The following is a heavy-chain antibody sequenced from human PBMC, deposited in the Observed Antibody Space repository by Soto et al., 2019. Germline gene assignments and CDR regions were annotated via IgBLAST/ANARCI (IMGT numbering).Heavy chain of an antibody. CDR3: ARDKVEHWLVLGAFDI. J-gene: IGHJ3*02. CDR2: ISGSGGST. V-gene: IGHV3-23*01. Sequence: EVQLLESGGGLVQPGGSLRLSCAASGFTFSSYAMSWVRQAPGKGLEWVSVISGSGGSTYYSDSVKGRFTISRDNSKNTQYLQMNSLSAEDTAVYYCARDKVEHWLVLGAFDIWCQGTMVTVSS. CDR1: GFTFSSYA. D-gene: IGHD6-19*01.